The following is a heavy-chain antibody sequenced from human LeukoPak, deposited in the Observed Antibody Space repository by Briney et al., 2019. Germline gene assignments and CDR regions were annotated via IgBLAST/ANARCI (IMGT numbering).Heavy chain of an antibody. CDR3: ARWDIAAIDY. Sequence: SETLSLTCTVSGGSISSSSYYWGWIRQPPGTGLEWIGSIYYSGSTYYNPSLKSRVTISVDTSKNQFSLKLSSVTAADTAVYYCARWDIAAIDYWGQGTVVTVSS. V-gene: IGHV4-39*01. J-gene: IGHJ4*02. CDR2: IYYSGST. CDR1: GGSISSSSYY. D-gene: IGHD6-13*01.